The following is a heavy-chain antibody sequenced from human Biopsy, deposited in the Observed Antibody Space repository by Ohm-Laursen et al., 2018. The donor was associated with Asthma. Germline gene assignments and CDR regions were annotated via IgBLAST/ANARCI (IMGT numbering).Heavy chain of an antibody. CDR3: ARESGQDSGGTGAFDK. J-gene: IGHJ3*02. CDR1: GFVFSQSG. V-gene: IGHV3-30*03. D-gene: IGHD4-23*01. CDR2: ISSDGHNK. Sequence: SLRLSCAASGFVFSQSGMHWVRQAPGKGLEWMALISSDGHNKYYKDSVKGRFTISRDNSKLRLYLEINSLRVEDSAVYYCARESGQDSGGTGAFDKWGQGIMVAVSS.